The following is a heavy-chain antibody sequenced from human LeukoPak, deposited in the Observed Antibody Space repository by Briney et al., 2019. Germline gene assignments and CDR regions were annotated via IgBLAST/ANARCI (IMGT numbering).Heavy chain of an antibody. Sequence: ASVKVSCKASGYTFTSYAMHWVRQAPGQRLEWMGWINAGNGNTKYSQKFQGRVTITRDTSASTAYMELSSLRSEDTAVYYCARARRGEQWLVIDYWGQGTLVTVSS. CDR3: ARARRGEQWLVIDY. CDR1: GYTFTSYA. CDR2: INAGNGNT. D-gene: IGHD6-19*01. J-gene: IGHJ4*02. V-gene: IGHV1-3*01.